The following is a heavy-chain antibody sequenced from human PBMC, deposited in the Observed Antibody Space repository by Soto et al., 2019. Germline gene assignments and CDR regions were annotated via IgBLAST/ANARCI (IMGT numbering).Heavy chain of an antibody. D-gene: IGHD2-21*02. V-gene: IGHV4-34*01. Sequence: PETLSLTCSVSGGSFSGFYWTWIRQPPGEGLEWIGEINHSGTINFNPSLRSRLTISLDSSKKYFSLKLTSLTAADAAVYYCARADSTLVTYYGRAVWGQGNT. CDR1: GGSFSGFY. J-gene: IGHJ6*02. CDR3: ARADSTLVTYYGRAV. CDR2: INHSGTI.